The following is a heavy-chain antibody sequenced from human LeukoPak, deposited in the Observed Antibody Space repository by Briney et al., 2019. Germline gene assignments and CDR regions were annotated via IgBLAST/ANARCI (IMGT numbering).Heavy chain of an antibody. Sequence: PSETLSLTCTVSNGSISTYYWSWIRQPPGKGLAWIGYIYYSGTTNRNPSLKSRVTMSLDTSKNQFSLKLSSVTAADTAVYYCARGGRYFDWLVYFDYWGQGTLVTVSS. CDR2: IYYSGTT. D-gene: IGHD3-9*01. CDR3: ARGGRYFDWLVYFDY. J-gene: IGHJ4*02. V-gene: IGHV4-59*01. CDR1: NGSISTYY.